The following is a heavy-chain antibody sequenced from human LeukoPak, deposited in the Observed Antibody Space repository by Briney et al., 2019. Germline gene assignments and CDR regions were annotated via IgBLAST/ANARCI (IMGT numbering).Heavy chain of an antibody. CDR2: ISSSSSYI. CDR3: ARVGLIEDRSHWYLDL. V-gene: IGHV3-21*01. D-gene: IGHD2-15*01. Sequence: GESLRLSCAASGFTFSSYSMNWVRQAPGKGLEWVSSISSSSSYIYYADSVKGRFTISRDNAKNSLYLQMNSLRAEDTAVYYCARVGLIEDRSHWYLDLWGRGTLVTVSS. J-gene: IGHJ2*01. CDR1: GFTFSSYS.